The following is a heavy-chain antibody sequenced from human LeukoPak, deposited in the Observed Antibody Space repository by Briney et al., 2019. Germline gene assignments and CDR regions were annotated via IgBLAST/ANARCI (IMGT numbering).Heavy chain of an antibody. Sequence: ASVKVSCKTSGYTFTIYDINWVRQATGQGLEWMAWMNPDSGDTGYAQQFQGRVTLTRNTSIGTAYIELSSLRSEDTAVYYCARGGNYYDSSGHFRASADYWGQGTLVTVSS. V-gene: IGHV1-8*01. J-gene: IGHJ4*02. CDR3: ARGGNYYDSSGHFRASADY. D-gene: IGHD3-22*01. CDR1: GYTFTIYD. CDR2: MNPDSGDT.